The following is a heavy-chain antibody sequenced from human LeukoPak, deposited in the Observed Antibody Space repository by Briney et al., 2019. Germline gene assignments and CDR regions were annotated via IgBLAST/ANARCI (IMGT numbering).Heavy chain of an antibody. Sequence: SQTLSLTCTVSGGSISSGSYYWSWIRQPAGKGLEWIGYIYYSGSTNYNPSLKSRVTISVDTSKNQFSLKLSSVTAADTAVYYCAREAVVTPWFDPWGQGTLVTVSS. CDR2: IYYSGST. J-gene: IGHJ5*02. CDR3: AREAVVTPWFDP. CDR1: GGSISSGSYY. V-gene: IGHV4-61*10. D-gene: IGHD4-23*01.